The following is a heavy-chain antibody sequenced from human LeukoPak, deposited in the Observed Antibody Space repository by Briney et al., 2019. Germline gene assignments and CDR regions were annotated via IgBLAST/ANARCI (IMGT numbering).Heavy chain of an antibody. J-gene: IGHJ4*02. Sequence: ASVKVSCKASGNSISNYAVSWVRQAPGQGLEWMGIINPSGGSTSYAQKFQGRVTMTRDTSTSTVYMELSSLRSEDTAIYYCARSQWLHYWGQGTLVTVSS. V-gene: IGHV1-46*01. D-gene: IGHD6-19*01. CDR3: ARSQWLHY. CDR2: INPSGGST. CDR1: GNSISNYA.